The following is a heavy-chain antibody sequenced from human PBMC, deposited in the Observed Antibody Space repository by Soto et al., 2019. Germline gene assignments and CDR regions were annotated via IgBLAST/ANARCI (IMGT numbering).Heavy chain of an antibody. CDR3: ARDRGYSYGTYGMDV. V-gene: IGHV4-31*03. Sequence: QVQLQESGPGLVKPSQTLSLTCTVSGGSISSGGYYWSWIRQHPGKGLEWIGYIYYSGSTYYNPSPTTRFTISVDTSKNQVARKLSSVTAADTAVYYGARDRGYSYGTYGMDVWGQGTTVTVSS. D-gene: IGHD5-18*01. CDR2: IYYSGST. J-gene: IGHJ6*02. CDR1: GGSISSGGYY.